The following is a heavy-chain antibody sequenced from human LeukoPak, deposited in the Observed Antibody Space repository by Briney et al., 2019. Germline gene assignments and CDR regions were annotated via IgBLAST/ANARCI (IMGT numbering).Heavy chain of an antibody. V-gene: IGHV1-3*01. D-gene: IGHD5-24*01. CDR3: ARVWRWLHPFDY. Sequence: ASVKVSCKASGYTFTSYAMHWVRQAPGQRLEWMGWINAGNGNTKYSQKFQGRVTITRDTSASTAYMELSSLRSEDTAVYYYARVWRWLHPFDYWGQGTLVTVSS. J-gene: IGHJ4*02. CDR2: INAGNGNT. CDR1: GYTFTSYA.